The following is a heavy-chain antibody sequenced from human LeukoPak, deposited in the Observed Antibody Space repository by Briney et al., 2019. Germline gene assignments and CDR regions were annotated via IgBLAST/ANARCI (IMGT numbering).Heavy chain of an antibody. V-gene: IGHV3-23*01. CDR2: ISGSGGST. CDR3: ARDPNGDYIGTFDM. Sequence: GGCLRLSCAASEFTFSSYGMSWVRQAPGKGLEWVSSISGSGGSTQYADSVQGRFAISRDNSKNTLYLQMNSLRVEDTAVYFCARDPNGDYIGTFDMWGRGTMVSVSS. D-gene: IGHD4-17*01. CDR1: EFTFSSYG. J-gene: IGHJ3*02.